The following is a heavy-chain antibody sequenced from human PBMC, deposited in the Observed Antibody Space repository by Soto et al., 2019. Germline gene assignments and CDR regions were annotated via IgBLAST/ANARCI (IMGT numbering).Heavy chain of an antibody. J-gene: IGHJ4*02. CDR2: ISYDGSNK. V-gene: IGHV3-30-3*01. CDR3: ARDTVAVAGT. D-gene: IGHD6-19*01. Sequence: GGSLRLSCAASGFTFSSYAMHWVRQAPGKGLEWVAVISYDGSNKYYADSVKGRFTISRDNSKNTLYLQMNSLRAEDTAVYYCARDTVAVAGTWGQGTLVTVSS. CDR1: GFTFSSYA.